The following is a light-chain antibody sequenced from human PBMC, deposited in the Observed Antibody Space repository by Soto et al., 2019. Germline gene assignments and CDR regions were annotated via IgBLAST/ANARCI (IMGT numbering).Light chain of an antibody. CDR2: GAS. Sequence: EIVMTQSPATLSLSPGERATLSCRASQSVSSNLAWYQQKPGQAPSLLIYGASTRATGIPARFSGSGSGIEFTLTISSLQSEDFALYYCQQYDNWPSWTLGQGTKVDIK. V-gene: IGKV3-15*01. CDR1: QSVSSN. CDR3: QQYDNWPSWT. J-gene: IGKJ1*01.